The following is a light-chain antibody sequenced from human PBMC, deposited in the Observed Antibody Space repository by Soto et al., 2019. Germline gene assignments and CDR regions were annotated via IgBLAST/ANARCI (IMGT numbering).Light chain of an antibody. CDR2: EVS. V-gene: IGLV2-18*02. Sequence: QSALTQPPSVSGSPGQSVAISCTGTSSDVGSYNRVSWYQQPPGAAPKLMIYEVSNRPSGVPDRFSGSKSGNTASLTNSGLQAEDEADYYCHSYTGSSTYVFGTGTKLTVL. CDR3: HSYTGSSTYV. J-gene: IGLJ1*01. CDR1: SSDVGSYNR.